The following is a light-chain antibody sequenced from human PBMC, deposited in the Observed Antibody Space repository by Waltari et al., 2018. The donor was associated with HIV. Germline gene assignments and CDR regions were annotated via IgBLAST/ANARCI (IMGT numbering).Light chain of an antibody. CDR3: MQTLEAPLT. J-gene: IGKJ4*01. CDR1: QSLLRSNCYMY. V-gene: IGKV2-28*01. CDR2: LGA. Sequence: DIVMTQSPVSLPVTPGEPASIPCRSSQSLLRSNCYMYVDWNLQMPGQSPQLLIYLGANRASGVPDRFSGSGSATDFTLKISRLEAEDVGVYYCMQTLEAPLTFGGGTRVEIK.